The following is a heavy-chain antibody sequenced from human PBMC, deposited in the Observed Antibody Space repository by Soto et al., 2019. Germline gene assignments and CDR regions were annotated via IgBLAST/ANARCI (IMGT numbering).Heavy chain of an antibody. CDR2: IFWDDDK. Sequence: QITLKESGPPLVKPTQTLTLTCTFSGFSLSTSGVGVAWIRQPPGKALEWLAFIFWDDDKRYSPSLKSRLTITKDTSKNQVVLTMTNMDPVDTATYYCAHSPDYYHSGSYSPFDYWGQGTLVTVSS. D-gene: IGHD3-10*01. CDR1: GFSLSTSGVG. CDR3: AHSPDYYHSGSYSPFDY. V-gene: IGHV2-5*02. J-gene: IGHJ4*02.